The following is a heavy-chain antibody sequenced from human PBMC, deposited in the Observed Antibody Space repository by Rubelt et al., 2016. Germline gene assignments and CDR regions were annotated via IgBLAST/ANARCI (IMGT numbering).Heavy chain of an antibody. CDR2: ICGSGDRT. V-gene: IGHV3-23*01. CDR3: ARGIWKFDY. Sequence: EVQLLESGGGLVQFGGSLRLSCAASGFTFSSYAMSWVRQAPGKGLEWVSGICGSGDRTYYADSVKGRFTISRDNAKNSLYLQMNSLRAEDTAVYYCARGIWKFDYWGQGTLVTVSS. D-gene: IGHD3-3*01. J-gene: IGHJ4*02. CDR1: GFTFSSYA.